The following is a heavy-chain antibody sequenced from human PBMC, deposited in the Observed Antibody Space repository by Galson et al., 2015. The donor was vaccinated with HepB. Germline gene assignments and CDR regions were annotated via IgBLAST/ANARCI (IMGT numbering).Heavy chain of an antibody. Sequence: SLRLSCAASGFTFSSYSMNWVRQAPGKGLEWVSSISSSSSYIYYADSVKGRFTISRDNSKNSLYLQMNSLRTEDTALYYCAKDIGGLSATPGYYYGMDVWGQGTTVTVSS. D-gene: IGHD5-12*01. CDR3: AKDIGGLSATPGYYYGMDV. CDR2: ISSSSSYI. CDR1: GFTFSSYS. V-gene: IGHV3-21*04. J-gene: IGHJ6*02.